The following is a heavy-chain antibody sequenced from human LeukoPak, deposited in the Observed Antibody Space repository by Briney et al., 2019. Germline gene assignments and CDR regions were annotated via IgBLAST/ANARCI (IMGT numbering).Heavy chain of an antibody. CDR3: ARHARGAFDI. V-gene: IGHV4-39*01. CDR1: VGSMSSSSYY. J-gene: IGHJ3*02. CDR2: IYYSGST. Sequence: SETLSLTCTVSVGSMSSSSYYWGWIRQTPGMGLEWIGSIYYSGSTYYNPSLKSRVTISVDTSKNQFSLKLSSVTAADTAVYYCARHARGAFDIWGQGTMVTVSS.